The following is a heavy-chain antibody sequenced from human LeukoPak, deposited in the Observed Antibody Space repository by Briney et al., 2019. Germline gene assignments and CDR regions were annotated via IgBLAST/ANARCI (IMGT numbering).Heavy chain of an antibody. Sequence: GGSLRLSCAASGFTFSSYAVSWVHQAPGKGLEWVSVISGGGSTTYYADSVKGRFTISRDNSKNTLYLQMNSLRAEDTAVYYCAKDRWGAAAGGGLDYWGQGTLVTVSS. J-gene: IGHJ4*02. V-gene: IGHV3-23*01. D-gene: IGHD6-13*01. CDR2: ISGGGSTT. CDR1: GFTFSSYA. CDR3: AKDRWGAAAGGGLDY.